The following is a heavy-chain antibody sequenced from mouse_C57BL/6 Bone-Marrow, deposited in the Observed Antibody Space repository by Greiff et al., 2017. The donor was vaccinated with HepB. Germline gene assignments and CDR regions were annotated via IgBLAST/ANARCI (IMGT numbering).Heavy chain of an antibody. V-gene: IGHV1-50*01. D-gene: IGHD2-1*01. CDR1: GYTFTSYW. CDR3: ARPVYYGNSWFAY. CDR2: IDPSDSYT. J-gene: IGHJ3*01. Sequence: QVQLQQSGAELVKPGASVKLSCKASGYTFTSYWMQWVKQRPGQGLEWIGEIDPSDSYTNYNQKFKGKATLTVDTSSSHAYMQLSCLTSEDSAVYYCARPVYYGNSWFAYWGQGTLVTVSA.